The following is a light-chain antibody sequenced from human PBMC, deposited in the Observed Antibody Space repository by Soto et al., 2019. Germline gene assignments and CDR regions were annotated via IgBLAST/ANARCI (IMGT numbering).Light chain of an antibody. J-gene: IGKJ4*01. Sequence: EIVMTQSPATLSVSPGERATLSCRASQSVSSNLAWYQQRPGQAPRLLIYHASTRATGIPASFSGSGSGTEFTLTISSLQSEDFAAYYCQQYNNWPLTFGGETKVEIK. CDR3: QQYNNWPLT. CDR1: QSVSSN. V-gene: IGKV3-15*01. CDR2: HAS.